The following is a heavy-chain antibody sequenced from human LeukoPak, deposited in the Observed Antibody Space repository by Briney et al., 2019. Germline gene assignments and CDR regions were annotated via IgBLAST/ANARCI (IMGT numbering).Heavy chain of an antibody. J-gene: IGHJ6*03. CDR3: ARDGSSWFLNYYYYYYMDV. V-gene: IGHV1-8*01. D-gene: IGHD6-13*01. Sequence: ASVKVSCKVSGYTFTSYDINWVRQATGQGLEWMGWMNPNSGNTGYAQKFQGRVTMTRNTSISTAYMELSSLRSEDTAVYYCARDGSSWFLNYYYYYYMDVWGKGTTVTVSS. CDR2: MNPNSGNT. CDR1: GYTFTSYD.